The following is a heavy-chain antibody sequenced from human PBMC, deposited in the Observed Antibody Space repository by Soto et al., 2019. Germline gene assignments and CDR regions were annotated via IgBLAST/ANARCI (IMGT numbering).Heavy chain of an antibody. CDR2: IIPIFGTA. J-gene: IGHJ4*02. Sequence: SSVKVSCKASSGTFSSYAIGLLRQAPGQWLEWMGGIIPIFGTANYAQKFQGRVTITADESTSTAYMELRSLRSDDTAVYYCARSLEAIVVVPAASFDYWGQGTLVTVSS. CDR1: SGTFSSYA. D-gene: IGHD2-2*01. V-gene: IGHV1-69*13. CDR3: ARSLEAIVVVPAASFDY.